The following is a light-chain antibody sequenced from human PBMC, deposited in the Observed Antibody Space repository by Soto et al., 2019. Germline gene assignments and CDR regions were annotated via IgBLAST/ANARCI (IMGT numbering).Light chain of an antibody. J-gene: IGKJ1*01. CDR3: QQYNNWPWT. CDR1: ERLSSVY. V-gene: IGKV3D-15*01. Sequence: EIVLTQSPGTLSLSPGERATLSCRASERLSSVYLAWYQQRPGQPPRLLIYGASNRATGIPDRFSGSGSGTEFTLTISSLQSEDFAVYYCQQYNNWPWTFGQGTKVDIK. CDR2: GAS.